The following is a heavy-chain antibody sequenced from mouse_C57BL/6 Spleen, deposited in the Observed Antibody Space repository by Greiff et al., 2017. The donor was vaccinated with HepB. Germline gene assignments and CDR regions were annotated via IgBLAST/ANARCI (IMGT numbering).Heavy chain of an antibody. D-gene: IGHD2-2*01. Sequence: VQLKESGPGLVKPSQSLSLTCSVTGYSITSGYYWNWIRQFPGNKLEWMGYISYDGSNNYNPSLKNRISITRDTSKNQFFLKLNSVTTEDTATYYCARTYYYGYDAYYFDYWGQGTTLTVSS. V-gene: IGHV3-6*01. CDR1: GYSITSGYY. CDR2: ISYDGSN. CDR3: ARTYYYGYDAYYFDY. J-gene: IGHJ2*01.